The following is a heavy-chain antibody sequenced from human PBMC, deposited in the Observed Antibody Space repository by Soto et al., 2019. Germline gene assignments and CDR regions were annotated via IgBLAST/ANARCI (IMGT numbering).Heavy chain of an antibody. CDR1: GGSFSGHG. V-gene: IGHV1-69*01. CDR3: ARESASGSYYMGKDD. J-gene: IGHJ4*02. Sequence: QVQLVQSGAEVRKPGSSVKVSCEASGGSFSGHGITWVRQAPGQGLEWMGGIIPVYGTAVYAQRVQGRVTIAAAESTNTAYMELRGLRSDDTAVYYCARESASGSYYMGKDDWGQGTLVTVSS. CDR2: IIPVYGTA. D-gene: IGHD1-26*01.